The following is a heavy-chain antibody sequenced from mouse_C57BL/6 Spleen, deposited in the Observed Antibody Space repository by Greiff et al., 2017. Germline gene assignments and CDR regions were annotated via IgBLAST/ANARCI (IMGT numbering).Heavy chain of an antibody. CDR3: ARSGRYYGSSYNYAMDY. J-gene: IGHJ4*01. Sequence: QVQLQQPGAELVMPGASVKLSCKASGYTFTSYWMHWVKQRPGQGLEWIGEIDPSDSYTNYNQKFKGKSTLTVDKSSSTAYMQLSILTSEDSAVYYCARSGRYYGSSYNYAMDYWGQGTSVTVSS. V-gene: IGHV1-69*01. CDR2: IDPSDSYT. D-gene: IGHD1-1*01. CDR1: GYTFTSYW.